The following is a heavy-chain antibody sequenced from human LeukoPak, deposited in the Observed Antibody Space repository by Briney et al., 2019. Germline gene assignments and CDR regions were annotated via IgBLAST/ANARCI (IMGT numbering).Heavy chain of an antibody. D-gene: IGHD3-3*02. V-gene: IGHV4-59*01. CDR1: GGSLSSYY. Sequence: SETLSLTCTVSGGSLSSYYWSWIRQPPGKGLEWIGYIYYSGSTNYNPSLKSRVTISVDTSKNQFSLKLSSVTAADTAVYYCARTWPRHFAFDIWGQGTMVTVSS. CDR2: IYYSGST. J-gene: IGHJ3*02. CDR3: ARTWPRHFAFDI.